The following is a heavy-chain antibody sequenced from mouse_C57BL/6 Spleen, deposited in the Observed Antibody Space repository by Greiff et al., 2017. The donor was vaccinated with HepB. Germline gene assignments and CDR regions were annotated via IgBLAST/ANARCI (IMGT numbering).Heavy chain of an antibody. CDR2: IHPNSGST. V-gene: IGHV1-64*01. D-gene: IGHD2-1*01. Sequence: QVQLQQPGAELVKPGASVKLSCKASGYTFTSYWMHWVKQRPGQGLEWIGMIHPNSGSTNYNEKFKSKATLTVDKSSSTAYMQLSSLTSEDSAVYYCARLDGNYVWYFDVWGTGTTVTVSS. CDR1: GYTFTSYW. CDR3: ARLDGNYVWYFDV. J-gene: IGHJ1*03.